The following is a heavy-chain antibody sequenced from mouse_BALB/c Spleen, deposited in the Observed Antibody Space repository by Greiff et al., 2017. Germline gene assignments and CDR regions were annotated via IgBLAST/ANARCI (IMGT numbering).Heavy chain of an antibody. CDR1: GFNIKDTY. Sequence: EVQRVESGAELVKPGASVKLSCTASGFNIKDTYMHWVKQRPEQGLEWIGRIDPANGNTKYDPKFQGKATITADTSSNTAYLQLSSLTSEDTAVYYCARALLRLRDAMDYWGQGTSVTVSS. V-gene: IGHV14-3*02. J-gene: IGHJ4*01. CDR2: IDPANGNT. CDR3: ARALLRLRDAMDY. D-gene: IGHD1-2*01.